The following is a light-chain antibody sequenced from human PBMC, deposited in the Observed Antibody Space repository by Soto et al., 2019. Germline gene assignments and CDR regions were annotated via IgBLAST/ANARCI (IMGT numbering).Light chain of an antibody. CDR2: KAS. CDR3: QEYSTYTPRT. CDR1: QSISIW. V-gene: IGKV1-5*03. J-gene: IGKJ1*01. Sequence: DIDWTLSPRTLAASGKDIVIFTFLTSQSISIWLAWYQQKPGKAPKILIYKASSLESGVPARFSGSGSGTEFTLTISSLQHDDFATYYCQEYSTYTPRTFGEGTRVDI.